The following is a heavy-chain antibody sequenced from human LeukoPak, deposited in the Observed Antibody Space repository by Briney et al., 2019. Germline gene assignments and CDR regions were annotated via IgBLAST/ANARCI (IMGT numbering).Heavy chain of an antibody. J-gene: IGHJ3*02. CDR3: ATHVFVNIDAFDI. D-gene: IGHD3-10*01. V-gene: IGHV3-74*01. CDR2: INTDGSST. Sequence: GGSLRLSCAASGFTFSSYWMHWVRQAPGKGLVWVSRINTDGSSTSYADSVKDRFTISRDNAKNTLYLQMNSLRAEDTAVYYCATHVFVNIDAFDIWGQGTMVTVSS. CDR1: GFTFSSYW.